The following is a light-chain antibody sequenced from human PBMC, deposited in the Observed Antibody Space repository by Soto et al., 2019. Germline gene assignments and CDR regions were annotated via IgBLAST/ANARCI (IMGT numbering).Light chain of an antibody. Sequence: EIVLTQSPATLSVAPGEGATLSCRASESVSISLAWYQHTPGQAPRVLIYDASNRETGIPARFSCSGSGTECTLTISSLEPEDVEVSYCPHRSNWTLTFGGGTKVDIK. V-gene: IGKV3-11*01. CDR2: DAS. CDR3: PHRSNWTLT. CDR1: ESVSIS. J-gene: IGKJ4*01.